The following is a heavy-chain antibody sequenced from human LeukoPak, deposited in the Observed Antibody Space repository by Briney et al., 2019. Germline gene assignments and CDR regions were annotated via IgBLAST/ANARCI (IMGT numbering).Heavy chain of an antibody. CDR1: GGSISSYY. D-gene: IGHD6-13*01. Sequence: SETLSLTCTVSGGSISSYYWSWIRQPAGKGLEWIGHIYTTGSTNYNPSLKSRVTMSVDTSKNQFSLKLSSVTAADTAAYYCARSSSPWYMDVWGKGTTVTISS. J-gene: IGHJ6*03. CDR2: IYTTGST. V-gene: IGHV4-4*07. CDR3: ARSSSPWYMDV.